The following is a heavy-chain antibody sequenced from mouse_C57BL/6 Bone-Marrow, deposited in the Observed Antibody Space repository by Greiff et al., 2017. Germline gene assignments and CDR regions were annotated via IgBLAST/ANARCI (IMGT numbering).Heavy chain of an antibody. CDR3: ARYYYGSMFAY. CDR1: GFTFSSYA. J-gene: IGHJ3*01. V-gene: IGHV5-4*01. D-gene: IGHD1-1*01. CDR2: ISDGGSYT. Sequence: DVHLVESGGGLVKPGGSLKLSCAASGFTFSSYAMSWVRQTPEQRLEWVATISDGGSYTYYPDNVKGRFTISRDNAKNNLYLQMRHLKSEDTAMYYCARYYYGSMFAYWGQGTLVTVSA.